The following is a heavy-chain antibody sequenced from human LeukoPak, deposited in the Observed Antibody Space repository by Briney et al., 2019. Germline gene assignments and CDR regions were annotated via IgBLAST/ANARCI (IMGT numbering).Heavy chain of an antibody. V-gene: IGHV3-48*03. CDR2: FAGSDTTK. J-gene: IGHJ4*02. CDR1: GFDFRNYY. Sequence: GGSLRLSCEASGFDFRNYYMSWVRQAPGKGLEWVAYFAGSDTTKYYADSVRGRFTISRDNAKNSLYLQMNSLRAEDTALYYCTTLGYHLDSWGQGTLVTVSS. CDR3: TTLGYHLDS. D-gene: IGHD3-22*01.